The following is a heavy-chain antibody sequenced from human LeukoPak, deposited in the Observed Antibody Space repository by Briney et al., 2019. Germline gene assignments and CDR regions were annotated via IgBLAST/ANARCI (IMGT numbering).Heavy chain of an antibody. Sequence: GGSLRLSCAASGFTFSSYWMHWVRQAPGKGLVWVSRINGDGSSTSYADSVKGRFTISRDDAKNTLYLQMNSLRAEDTAVYYCARGYSSSYRIDYWGQGTLVTVSS. CDR2: INGDGSST. CDR3: ARGYSSSYRIDY. V-gene: IGHV3-74*01. J-gene: IGHJ4*02. CDR1: GFTFSSYW. D-gene: IGHD6-6*01.